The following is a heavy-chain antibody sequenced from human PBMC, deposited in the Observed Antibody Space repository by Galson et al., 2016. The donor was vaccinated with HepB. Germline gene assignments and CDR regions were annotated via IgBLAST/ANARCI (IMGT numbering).Heavy chain of an antibody. D-gene: IGHD3-10*01. CDR3: VISWVRGDMIGWFDP. Sequence: SVKVSCKASTSTFRSYAFHWVRQAPGQRLEWMGWINAANGNTKYSQNFQGRVSITRDTSASTVNMEMSSLRNGDTAIYFCVISWVRGDMIGWFDPWGQGTRVTVSS. CDR2: INAANGNT. J-gene: IGHJ5*02. V-gene: IGHV1-3*01. CDR1: TSTFRSYA.